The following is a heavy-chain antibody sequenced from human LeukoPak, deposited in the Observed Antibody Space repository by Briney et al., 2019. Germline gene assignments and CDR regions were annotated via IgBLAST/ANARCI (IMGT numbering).Heavy chain of an antibody. CDR2: INPNSGGT. V-gene: IGHV1-2*02. CDR1: GYTFTGYY. CDR3: ARDGSGAVTTYYFDY. J-gene: IGHJ4*02. Sequence: APVKVSCKASGYTFTGYYMHWVRQAPGQGLEWMGWINPNSGGTNYAQKFQGRVTMTRDTSISTAYMELSRLRSDDTAVYYCARDGSGAVTTYYFDYWGQGTLVTVSS. D-gene: IGHD4-17*01.